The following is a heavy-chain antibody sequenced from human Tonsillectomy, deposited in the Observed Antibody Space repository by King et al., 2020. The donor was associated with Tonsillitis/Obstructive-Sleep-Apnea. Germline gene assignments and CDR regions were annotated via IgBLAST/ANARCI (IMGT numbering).Heavy chain of an antibody. CDR1: GFTFGDYA. V-gene: IGHV3-49*04. Sequence: VQLVESGGGLVQPGRSLRLSCTASGFTFGDYAMSWVRQAPGKGLEWVGFIRSKAYGGTTEYAASVKGRFTISRDDSKSIAYLQMNSLKTEDTAVYYCTRAWIVATIEEVDYWGQGTLVTVSS. J-gene: IGHJ4*02. CDR3: TRAWIVATIEEVDY. CDR2: IRSKAYGGTT. D-gene: IGHD5-12*01.